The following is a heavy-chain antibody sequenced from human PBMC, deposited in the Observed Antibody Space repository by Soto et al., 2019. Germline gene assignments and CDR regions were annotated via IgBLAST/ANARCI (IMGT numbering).Heavy chain of an antibody. CDR2: INPRGGDS. CDR3: ARVHCGGDCRPGEWFYYYGMDV. V-gene: IGHV1-46*01. CDR1: GYRFVDYY. J-gene: IGHJ6*02. Sequence: ASVKVSCKTSGYRFVDYYIHWVRQAPGQGLEWMGMINPRGGDSRYAQKFQGRVTVTMDTSTSTVYMDLRSLTSGDTAVYHCARVHCGGDCRPGEWFYYYGMDVWG. D-gene: IGHD2-21*02.